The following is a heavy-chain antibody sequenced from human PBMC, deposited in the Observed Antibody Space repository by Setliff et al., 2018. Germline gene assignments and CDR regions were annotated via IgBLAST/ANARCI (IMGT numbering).Heavy chain of an antibody. V-gene: IGHV3-48*01. Sequence: GGSLRLSCAASGFTFSGYSMNWVRRAPGKGLEWFSYISGSSHIISYAASGFTFSGYSMNWGRFTISRDNAKNTESLQMNSLRAEDTAVYYCARVYAYSYGFDYWGQGTPVTVSS. D-gene: IGHD3-16*01. CDR2: ISGSSHII. CDR1: GFTFSGYS. J-gene: IGHJ4*02. CDR3: ARVYAYSYGFDY.